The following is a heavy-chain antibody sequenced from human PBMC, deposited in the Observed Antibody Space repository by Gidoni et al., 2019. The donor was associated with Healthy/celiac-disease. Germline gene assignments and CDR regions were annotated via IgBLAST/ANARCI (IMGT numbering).Heavy chain of an antibody. J-gene: IGHJ6*02. V-gene: IGHV1-69*01. D-gene: IGHD2-15*01. Sequence: QVQLVQSGAEGKKPGSSVTVSCKASGGTFSSYAISWVRQAPGQGLEWMGGIIPIFGTANYAQKFQGRVTITADESTSTAYMELSSLRSEDTAVYYCASARPGVQDRYGMDVWGQGTTVTVSS. CDR3: ASARPGVQDRYGMDV. CDR2: IIPIFGTA. CDR1: GGTFSSYA.